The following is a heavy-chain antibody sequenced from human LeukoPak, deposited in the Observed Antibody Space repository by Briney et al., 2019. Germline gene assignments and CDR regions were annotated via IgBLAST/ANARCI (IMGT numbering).Heavy chain of an antibody. J-gene: IGHJ4*02. V-gene: IGHV4-4*02. CDR1: GGSISSSNW. Sequence: SETLSLTCAVSGGSISSSNWWSWIRQPPGKGLEWIGEIYHSGSTNYNPSLKSRVTISVDKSKTQFSLKLSSVTAADTAVYYCARAPMITFGGVIVTHFDYWGQGTLVTVSS. CDR3: ARAPMITFGGVIVTHFDY. D-gene: IGHD3-16*02. CDR2: IYHSGST.